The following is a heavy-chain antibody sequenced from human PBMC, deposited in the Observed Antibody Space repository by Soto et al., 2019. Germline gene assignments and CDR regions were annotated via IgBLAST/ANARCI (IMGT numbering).Heavy chain of an antibody. Sequence: SETLSLTCTVSGGSISSGGYYWSWIRQHPGKGLEWIGYIYYSGSTYYNPSLKSRVTISVDTSKNQFSLKLSSVTTADTAVYYCAWFTYYYDSSGYPGPAWAFFYWGQGTLVTVSS. CDR3: AWFTYYYDSSGYPGPAWAFFY. CDR1: GGSISSGGYY. V-gene: IGHV4-31*03. J-gene: IGHJ4*02. D-gene: IGHD3-22*01. CDR2: IYYSGST.